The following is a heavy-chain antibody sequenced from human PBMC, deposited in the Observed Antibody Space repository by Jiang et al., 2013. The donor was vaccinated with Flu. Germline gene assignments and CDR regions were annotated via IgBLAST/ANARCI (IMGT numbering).Heavy chain of an antibody. CDR3: ATTGHYYYYYGMDV. CDR1: GGSISSSTYY. Sequence: SGPGLVKPSETLSLTCTVSGGSISSSTYYWGWIRQPPGKGLEWIGSFYYSGSTYYNPSLKSRVTISVDTSKNQFSLRLSSVTAADTAVYYCATTGHYYYYYGMDVWGQGTTVTVSS. CDR2: FYYSGST. D-gene: IGHD4-11*01. J-gene: IGHJ6*02. V-gene: IGHV4-39*01.